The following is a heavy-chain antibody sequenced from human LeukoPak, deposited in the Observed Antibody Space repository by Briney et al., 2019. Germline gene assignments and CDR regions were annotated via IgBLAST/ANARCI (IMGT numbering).Heavy chain of an antibody. CDR3: ARGKSKEEYYFDY. CDR2: IYHSGST. V-gene: IGHV4-38-2*02. CDR1: GYSISSGYY. J-gene: IGHJ4*02. D-gene: IGHD3-10*01. Sequence: PSDTLSLTCSVSGYSISSGYYWGWIRQPPGKGLEWIGSIYHSGSTYYNPSLKSRVTISVDTSKNQFSLKLSSVTAADTAVYYCARGKSKEEYYFDYWGQGTLVTVSS.